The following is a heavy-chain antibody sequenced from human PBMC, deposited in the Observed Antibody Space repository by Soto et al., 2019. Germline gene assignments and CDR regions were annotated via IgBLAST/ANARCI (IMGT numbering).Heavy chain of an antibody. Sequence: ASVKVSCKASGYTFTSYGINWVRQAPGQRLEWMGWINAGNGNTKYSQKFQGRVTITRDTSASTAYMELSSLRSEDTAVYYCARVPGGYGVFKYFDYWGQGTLVTVSS. V-gene: IGHV1-3*01. CDR2: INAGNGNT. CDR1: GYTFTSYG. J-gene: IGHJ4*02. D-gene: IGHD2-8*01. CDR3: ARVPGGYGVFKYFDY.